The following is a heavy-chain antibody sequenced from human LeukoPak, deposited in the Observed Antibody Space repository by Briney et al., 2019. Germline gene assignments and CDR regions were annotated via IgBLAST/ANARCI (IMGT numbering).Heavy chain of an antibody. D-gene: IGHD3-9*01. V-gene: IGHV4-34*01. J-gene: IGHJ4*02. Sequence: SETLSLTCAVYGGSFSGYYWSWIRQPPGKGLEWIGEINHSGSTNYNPSLKSRVTISVDTSKNQFSLKLGSVTAADTAVYYCARQLGFYDILTGYRPYYFDYWGQGTLVTVSS. CDR3: ARQLGFYDILTGYRPYYFDY. CDR1: GGSFSGYY. CDR2: INHSGST.